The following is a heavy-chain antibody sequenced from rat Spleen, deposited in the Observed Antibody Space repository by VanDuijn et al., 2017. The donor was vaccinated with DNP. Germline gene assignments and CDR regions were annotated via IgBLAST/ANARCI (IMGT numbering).Heavy chain of an antibody. CDR3: ARWNIGTSTLDY. Sequence: EVQLQESGPGLVKPSQSLSLTCSVTGYSITSTYWGWIRKFPGNKMEWIGHISYTGSTTFNPSLKSRISITRDTSKNQFFLQLNSGTTEDTATYYCARWNIGTSTLDYWGQGVMVTVSS. J-gene: IGHJ2*01. CDR2: ISYTGST. D-gene: IGHD1-5*01. CDR1: GYSITSTY. V-gene: IGHV3-1*01.